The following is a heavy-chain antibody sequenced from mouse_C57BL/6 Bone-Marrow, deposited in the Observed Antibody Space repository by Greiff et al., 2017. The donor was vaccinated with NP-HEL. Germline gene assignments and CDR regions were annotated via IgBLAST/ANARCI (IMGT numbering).Heavy chain of an antibody. Sequence: QVQLQQPGAELVKPGASVKLSCKASGYTFTSYWMHWVKQRPGQGLEWIGMIHPNSGSTNYNEKFKSKATLPVDKSSSTAYMQLSSLTSEDSAVYYCARFLYYYGSSYLYYFDYWGQGTTLTVSS. CDR2: IHPNSGST. D-gene: IGHD1-1*01. CDR3: ARFLYYYGSSYLYYFDY. V-gene: IGHV1-64*01. J-gene: IGHJ2*01. CDR1: GYTFTSYW.